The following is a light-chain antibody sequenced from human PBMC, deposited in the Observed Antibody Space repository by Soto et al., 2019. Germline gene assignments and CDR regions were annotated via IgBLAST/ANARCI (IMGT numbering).Light chain of an antibody. Sequence: EIVLTQSPGTLSLSPGERATLSCRASQSVSSSYLAWYQQKPGQAPRLLIYGASSRATGIPGRFSGSGSGTDFTLTISRLEPEDFAVYYCQQYGSSPVTFDQGTKVEIK. J-gene: IGKJ1*01. CDR3: QQYGSSPVT. CDR1: QSVSSSY. CDR2: GAS. V-gene: IGKV3-20*01.